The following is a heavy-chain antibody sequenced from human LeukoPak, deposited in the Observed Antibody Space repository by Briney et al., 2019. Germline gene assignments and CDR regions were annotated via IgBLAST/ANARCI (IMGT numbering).Heavy chain of an antibody. D-gene: IGHD6-13*01. J-gene: IGHJ6*02. CDR2: MNPNSGNT. CDR1: GYTFTSYD. CDR3: ARENWRGYGYSSSWYRPPSYYYGMDV. Sequence: ASVKVSCKASGYTFTSYDINWVRQATGQGLEWMGWMNPNSGNTGYAQKFQGRVTMTRNTSISTAYMELSSLRSEDTAVYYCARENWRGYGYSSSWYRPPSYYYGMDVWGQGTTVTVSS. V-gene: IGHV1-8*01.